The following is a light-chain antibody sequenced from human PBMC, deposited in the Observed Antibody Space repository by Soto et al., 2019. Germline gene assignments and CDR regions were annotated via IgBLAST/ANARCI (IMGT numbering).Light chain of an antibody. CDR2: GNN. Sequence: QSALTQPASVSGSPGQSITISCTGTSSDVGGYNYVSWYQQHPGKAPKLLIFGNNNRPSGVPDRFSGSKSATSASLAITGLQAEDEADYYCQSYDSSLSGWVFGGGTQLTVL. J-gene: IGLJ3*02. CDR1: SSDVGGYNY. V-gene: IGLV2-14*01. CDR3: QSYDSSLSGWV.